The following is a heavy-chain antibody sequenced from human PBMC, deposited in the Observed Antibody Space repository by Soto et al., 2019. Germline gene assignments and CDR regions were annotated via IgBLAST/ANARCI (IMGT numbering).Heavy chain of an antibody. J-gene: IGHJ4*02. D-gene: IGHD4-17*01. CDR1: GFIFNNYG. V-gene: IGHV3-30*03. CDR3: ASTGSYY. CDR2: ISYDGSNK. Sequence: GGSLRLSCAASGFIFNNYGMHWVRQAPGKGLEWVAVISYDGSNKYYADSVKGRFTISRDNSKNTLYLQMNILRPEDTALYYCASTGSYYWGQGTLVTVSS.